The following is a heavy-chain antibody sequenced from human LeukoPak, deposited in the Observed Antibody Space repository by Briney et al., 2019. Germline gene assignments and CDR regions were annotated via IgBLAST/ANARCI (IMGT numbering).Heavy chain of an antibody. CDR1: GCTFSNAW. Sequence: PGGSLRLSCAASGCTFSNAWMSWVRQAPGKGLEWVGRIKSKTDGGTRDYAAPVKGGCTISRDDSKNTLYMQMNTLKTEDTAVYYCTTDYGSGKWGQGTLVTVSS. J-gene: IGHJ4*02. CDR3: TTDYGSGK. V-gene: IGHV3-15*01. D-gene: IGHD3-10*01. CDR2: IKSKTDGGTR.